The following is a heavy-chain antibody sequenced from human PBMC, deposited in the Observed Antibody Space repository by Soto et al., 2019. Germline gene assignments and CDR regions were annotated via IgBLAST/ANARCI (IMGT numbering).Heavy chain of an antibody. D-gene: IGHD3-10*01. V-gene: IGHV3-30-3*02. CDR1: GFTLSCFA. Sequence: GGSLRLSCAASGFTLSCFAMHWGRQAPGKGLEWVATTSYDGLNKFYGESVRGRFSISRYTSKNTLFLQMDSLKTEDTAVYFCAKSSSGIRDYFDSWGRGTLVTVSS. CDR2: TSYDGLNK. J-gene: IGHJ4*02. CDR3: AKSSSGIRDYFDS.